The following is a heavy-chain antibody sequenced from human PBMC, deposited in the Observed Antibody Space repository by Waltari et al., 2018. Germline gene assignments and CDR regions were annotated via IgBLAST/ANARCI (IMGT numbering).Heavy chain of an antibody. J-gene: IGHJ4*01. Sequence: QVQLQESGPGPVKPSQTLTLTCDVSSGSISIPDYFWSWIRQAPGKGLEWIGSVSYRGITYYNPSLESRVTMSVDTSKNQFSLKLNSVTAADAAVYYCARTTFVRYFDFWGHGTLVTVSS. CDR1: SGSISIPDYF. V-gene: IGHV4-30-4*01. CDR3: ARTTFVRYFDF. D-gene: IGHD1-1*01. CDR2: VSYRGIT.